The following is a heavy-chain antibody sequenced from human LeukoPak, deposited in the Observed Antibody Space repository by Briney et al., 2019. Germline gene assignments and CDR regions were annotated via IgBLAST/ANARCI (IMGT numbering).Heavy chain of an antibody. Sequence: GGSLRLSCAASGLTFDDYAMHWVRQAPGKGLEWVSGISWNSGSIGYADSVKGRFTISRDNAKNSLYLQMNSLRAEDTALYYCAKGSVVVAATQGYYYGMDVWGQGTTVTVSS. D-gene: IGHD2-15*01. CDR3: AKGSVVVAATQGYYYGMDV. J-gene: IGHJ6*02. V-gene: IGHV3-9*01. CDR2: ISWNSGSI. CDR1: GLTFDDYA.